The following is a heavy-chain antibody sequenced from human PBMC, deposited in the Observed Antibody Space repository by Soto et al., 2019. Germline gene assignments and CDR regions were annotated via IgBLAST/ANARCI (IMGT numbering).Heavy chain of an antibody. CDR2: IYYSGST. D-gene: IGHD6-13*01. J-gene: IGHJ5*02. CDR3: ARERGITAAGLENNWFDP. V-gene: IGHV4-31*03. Sequence: SETLSLTCTVSGGSISSGGYYWSWIRQHPGKGLEWIGYIYYSGSTYYNPSLKSRVTISVDTSKNQFSLKLSSVTAADTAVYYCARERGITAAGLENNWFDPWGQGTLVTVSS. CDR1: GGSISSGGYY.